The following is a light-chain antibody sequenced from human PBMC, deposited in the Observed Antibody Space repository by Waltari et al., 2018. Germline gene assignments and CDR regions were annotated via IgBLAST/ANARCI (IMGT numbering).Light chain of an antibody. CDR1: QTINDY. V-gene: IGKV1-5*03. CDR2: KAS. J-gene: IGKJ4*01. CDR3: QQYYSYPLT. Sequence: DIQMTQSPSTLSASVGDRVTITCRASQTINDYLAWYQQRSGQAPKFLIYKASTLESGVPSRFSGSGSGTEFTLTIISLQPDDFATYYCQQYYSYPLTCGGGTKVEIK.